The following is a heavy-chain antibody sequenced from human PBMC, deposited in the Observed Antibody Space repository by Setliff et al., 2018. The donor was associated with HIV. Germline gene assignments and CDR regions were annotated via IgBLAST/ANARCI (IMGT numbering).Heavy chain of an antibody. J-gene: IGHJ4*02. CDR2: FYTSGST. CDR1: GGSISNEVYS. CDR3: ARGGGRVVRGLIGMYYFDY. D-gene: IGHD3-10*02. V-gene: IGHV4-61*02. Sequence: SETLSLTCTVSGGSISNEVYSWSWIRQSAGRGLEWIGRFYTSGSTDCNPPFKSRVTISEGPSENQFSLKLTSVTAADTAIYYCARGGGRVVRGLIGMYYFDYWGQGILVTVSS.